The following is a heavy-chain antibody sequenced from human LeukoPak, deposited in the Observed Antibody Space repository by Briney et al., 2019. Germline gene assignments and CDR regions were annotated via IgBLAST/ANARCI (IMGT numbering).Heavy chain of an antibody. CDR1: GYTFTSYA. Sequence: GAPVKVSCKASGYTFTSYAMHWVRQAPGQRLEWIGWIVVASGHTNYAQKLQGRVTITRDMSTNTDYMELSSLRSEDTAVYYCARGYCSSTSCFLDYWGQGTLVTVSS. J-gene: IGHJ4*02. CDR3: ARGYCSSTSCFLDY. V-gene: IGHV1-58*02. D-gene: IGHD2-2*01. CDR2: IVVASGHT.